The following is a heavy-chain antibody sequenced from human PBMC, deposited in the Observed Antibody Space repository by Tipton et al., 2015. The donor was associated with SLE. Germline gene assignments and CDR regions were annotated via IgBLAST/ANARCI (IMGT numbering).Heavy chain of an antibody. D-gene: IGHD1-26*01. V-gene: IGHV1-18*01. CDR1: GGTFSSYA. CDR2: ISAYNGNT. CDR3: ARGEQPRDAFDI. Sequence: QSGAEVKKPGSSVKVSCKASGGTFSSYAISWVRQAPGQGLEWMGWISAYNGNTNYAQKFQGRVTITTDESTSTAYMELSSLRSDDTAVYYCARGEQPRDAFDIWGQGTMVTVSS. J-gene: IGHJ3*02.